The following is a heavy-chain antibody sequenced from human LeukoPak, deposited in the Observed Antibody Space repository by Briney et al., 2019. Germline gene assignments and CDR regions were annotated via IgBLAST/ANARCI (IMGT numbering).Heavy chain of an antibody. Sequence: GGSLRLSCAASGFTFSSYAMSWVRQAPGKGLEWVAVISFDGSNKYYADSVKGRFTISRDNSKNTLYLQMNSLRAEDTAMYYCARDESNYYGAGMDVFDLWGQGTMVTVSS. CDR2: ISFDGSNK. CDR3: ARDESNYYGAGMDVFDL. V-gene: IGHV3-30*04. J-gene: IGHJ3*01. D-gene: IGHD3-10*01. CDR1: GFTFSSYA.